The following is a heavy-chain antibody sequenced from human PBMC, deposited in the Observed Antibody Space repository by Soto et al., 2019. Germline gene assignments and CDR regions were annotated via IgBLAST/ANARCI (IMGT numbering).Heavy chain of an antibody. CDR3: ARGAHTYGYVFDY. CDR1: GYTFTSNA. CDR2: VNAGNGYT. V-gene: IGHV1-3*01. Sequence: ASVKVSCKSSGYTFTSNAIHWVCQAPGQSLEWMGWVNAGNGYTKYLQNFQGRVTISSDTSASTAYMELNSLRSEDTAVYYCARGAHTYGYVFDYWGQGTLVTVS. D-gene: IGHD5-18*01. J-gene: IGHJ4*02.